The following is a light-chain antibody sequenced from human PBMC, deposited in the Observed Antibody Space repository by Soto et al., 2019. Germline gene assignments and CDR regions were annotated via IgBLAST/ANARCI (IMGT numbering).Light chain of an antibody. CDR1: QSVSSY. V-gene: IGKV3-11*01. J-gene: IGKJ3*01. Sequence: ESVLTQSPATLSLSPGERATLSCRASQSVSSYLAWYQQKPGQAPRLLIYDASNRATGIPARFSGSGSGTDFTLTISSLAPEDFAIYYCQQRSKFTFGPGTKVDIK. CDR3: QQRSKFT. CDR2: DAS.